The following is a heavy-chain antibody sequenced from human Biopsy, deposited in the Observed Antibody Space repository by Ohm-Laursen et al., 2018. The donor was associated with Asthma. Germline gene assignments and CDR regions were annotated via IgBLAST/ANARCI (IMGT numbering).Heavy chain of an antibody. CDR1: GGSITSGGCC. J-gene: IGHJ4*02. V-gene: IGHV4-31*02. Sequence: TLSLTWTVSGGSITSGGCCWNWIRQHPGKGLEWIGYIHHSGTSYFNPSLKSRVSFSRDTSKNQFSLRLSSVTAADTAMYYCARIPRRSGSYFVDYWGQGTLVTVSS. CDR3: ARIPRRSGSYFVDY. CDR2: IHHSGTS. D-gene: IGHD3-22*01.